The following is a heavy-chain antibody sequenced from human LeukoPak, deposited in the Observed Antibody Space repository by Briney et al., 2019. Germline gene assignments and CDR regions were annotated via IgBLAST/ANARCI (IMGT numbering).Heavy chain of an antibody. CDR2: INANSGGT. V-gene: IGHV1-2*02. J-gene: IGHJ4*02. Sequence: SVNVSCKASVYTLTGYYMHWVRQAPAQGREWMGWINANSGGTNYAQKFQGRVTMTRDTSISTAYMELSRLRSDDTAVYYCARSDDSSGYYWYYFDYWGQGTLVTVSS. CDR3: ARSDDSSGYYWYYFDY. CDR1: VYTLTGYY. D-gene: IGHD3-22*01.